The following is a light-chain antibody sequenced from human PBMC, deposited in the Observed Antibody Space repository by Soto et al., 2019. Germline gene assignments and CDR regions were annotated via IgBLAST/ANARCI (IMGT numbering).Light chain of an antibody. CDR2: DAS. J-gene: IGKJ3*01. V-gene: IGKV1-5*01. CDR3: QQYNSPWVT. CDR1: QSISSW. Sequence: DIQMTQSPSTLSASVGDRVTITCRASQSISSWLAWYQQKPGKAPKLLIYDASSLESGAPSRFSGSGAGTEFTLTISSLQPDDFASYYYQQYNSPWVTFGPGTKVDI.